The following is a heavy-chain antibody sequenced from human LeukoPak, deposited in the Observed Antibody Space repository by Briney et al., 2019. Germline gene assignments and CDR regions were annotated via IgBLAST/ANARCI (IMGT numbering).Heavy chain of an antibody. V-gene: IGHV3-20*04. CDR2: INWNGGST. CDR1: GFTFDDYG. CDR3: ARGLLRSGSYLGCFDY. J-gene: IGHJ4*02. D-gene: IGHD1-26*01. Sequence: GGSLRLSCAASGFTFDDYGMSWVRQAPGKGLEWVSGINWNGGSTDYADSVKGRFTISRDNAKNSLYLQMNSLRAEDTALYYCARGLLRSGSYLGCFDYWGQGTLVTVSS.